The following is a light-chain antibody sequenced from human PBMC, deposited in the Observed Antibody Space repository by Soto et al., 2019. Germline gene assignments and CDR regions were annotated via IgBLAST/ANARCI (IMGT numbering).Light chain of an antibody. CDR2: AAS. CDR3: QKYNSAPLT. J-gene: IGKJ3*01. CDR1: QGISNY. Sequence: DIQMTQSPSSLSASVGDRVTITCRASQGISNYLAWYQQKPGRVPRLLIYAASTLQSVVPSRFGGSGSGTDFTLTISSLQPEDVATYYCQKYNSAPLTFGPGTRVDIK. V-gene: IGKV1-27*01.